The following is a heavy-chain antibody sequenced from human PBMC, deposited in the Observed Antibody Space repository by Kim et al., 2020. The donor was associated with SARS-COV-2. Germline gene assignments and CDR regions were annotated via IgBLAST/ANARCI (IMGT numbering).Heavy chain of an antibody. CDR3: ARSVTHDY. J-gene: IGHJ4*02. D-gene: IGHD4-4*01. V-gene: IGHV4-59*01. CDR2: SRSN. Sequence: SRSNNTNPSRKSRVTISVDTAKNQFSLKLSSVTAADTAVYYCARSVTHDYWGQGTLVTVSS.